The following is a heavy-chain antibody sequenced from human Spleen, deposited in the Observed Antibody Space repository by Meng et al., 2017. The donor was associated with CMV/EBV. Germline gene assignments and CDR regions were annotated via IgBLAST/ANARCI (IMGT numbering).Heavy chain of an antibody. CDR1: GYTFTGYY. V-gene: IGHV1-2*02. J-gene: IGHJ3*02. CDR2: INPNSGGT. D-gene: IGHD3-22*01. Sequence: ASVKVSCKASGYTFTGYYMHWVRQAPGQGLEWMGWINPNSGGTNYAQKFQGRVTMTRDTSISTAYMALSRLRSYDTAVYFCARVRSAYYADDAFEIWGQGTMVTVSS. CDR3: ARVRSAYYADDAFEI.